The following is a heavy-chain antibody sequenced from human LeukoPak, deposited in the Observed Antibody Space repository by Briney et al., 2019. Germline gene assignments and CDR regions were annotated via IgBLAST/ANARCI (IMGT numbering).Heavy chain of an antibody. D-gene: IGHD1-20*01. J-gene: IGHJ4*02. CDR3: ARGVTGTTEIDY. CDR1: GGSISSSSYY. CDR2: IYYSGST. V-gene: IGHV4-39*01. Sequence: SETLSLTCTVSGGSISSSSYYWGWIRQPPGKGLEWIGSIYYSGSTYYNPSLKSRVTISVDTSKNQFSLKLSSVTAADTAVYYCARGVTGTTEIDYWGQGTLVTVSS.